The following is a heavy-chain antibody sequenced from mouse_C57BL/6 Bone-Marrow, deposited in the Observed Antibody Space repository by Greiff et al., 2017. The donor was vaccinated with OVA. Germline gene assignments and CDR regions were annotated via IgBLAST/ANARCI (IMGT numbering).Heavy chain of an antibody. D-gene: IGHD6-1*01. CDR1: GFSLTSYA. J-gene: IGHJ1*03. V-gene: IGHV2-9-1*01. Sequence: VQGVESGPGLVAPSQSLSITCTVSGFSLTSYAISWVRQPPGKGLEWLGVIWTGGGTNYNSALKSRLSISKDNSKSQVFLKMNSLQTDDTARYYCARNSLFSPSWYFEVWATGTTVTVSS. CDR2: IWTGGGT. CDR3: ARNSLFSPSWYFEV.